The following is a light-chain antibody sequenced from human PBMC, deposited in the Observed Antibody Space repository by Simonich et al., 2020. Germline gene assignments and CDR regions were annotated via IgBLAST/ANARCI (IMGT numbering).Light chain of an antibody. Sequence: AIWMTQSPSLLSASTGDRVTISCRMSQGISSYLAWYQQKPGKAPKLLIYDASKLETGVPSRFSGSGSGTDFTFTISSLQPEDIATYYCQQYDNLPWTFGQGTKVEIK. CDR2: DAS. CDR3: QQYDNLPWT. V-gene: IGKV1D-8*02. CDR1: QGISSY. J-gene: IGKJ1*01.